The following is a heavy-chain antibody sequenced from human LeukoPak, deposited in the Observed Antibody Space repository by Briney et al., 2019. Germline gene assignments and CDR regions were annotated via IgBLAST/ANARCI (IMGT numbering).Heavy chain of an antibody. Sequence: GGSLRLSCAASGFTFSSYAMNWVREAPGKGLEWVSSISRGSDHIFYADSMKGRFTISRDNAKNSLYLQMNSLGAEDTAVYYCARPYDTRGYFPDYWGQGTLVTVSS. CDR3: ARPYDTRGYFPDY. CDR1: GFTFSSYA. V-gene: IGHV3-21*01. D-gene: IGHD3-22*01. J-gene: IGHJ4*02. CDR2: ISRGSDHI.